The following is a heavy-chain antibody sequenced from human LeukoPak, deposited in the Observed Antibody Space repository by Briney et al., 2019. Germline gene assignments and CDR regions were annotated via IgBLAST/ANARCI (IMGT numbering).Heavy chain of an antibody. CDR3: ARVRVIVVVPAAPGGWFDP. J-gene: IGHJ5*02. Sequence: PSETLSLTCTVSGGSIGSDNYYWDWIRQPPGKGLEWIGYIYYSGSTNYNPSLKSRVTISVDTSKNQFSLKLSSVTAADTAVYYCARVRVIVVVPAAPGGWFDPWGQGTLVTVSS. CDR2: IYYSGST. D-gene: IGHD2-2*01. CDR1: GGSIGSDNYY. V-gene: IGHV4-61*01.